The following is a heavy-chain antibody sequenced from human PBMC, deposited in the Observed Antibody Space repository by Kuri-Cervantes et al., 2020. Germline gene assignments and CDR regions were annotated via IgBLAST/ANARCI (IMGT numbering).Heavy chain of an antibody. CDR1: GGTFSNYA. Sequence: ASVKVSCKASGGTFSNYAISWVRQAPGQGLEWMGWINPNSGGTNYAQKFQGRVTMTRDTSISTAYMELSRLRSDDMAVYYCARDGSGYDYAGWFDPWGQGTLVTVSS. CDR2: INPNSGGT. CDR3: ARDGSGYDYAGWFDP. V-gene: IGHV1-2*02. J-gene: IGHJ5*02. D-gene: IGHD5-12*01.